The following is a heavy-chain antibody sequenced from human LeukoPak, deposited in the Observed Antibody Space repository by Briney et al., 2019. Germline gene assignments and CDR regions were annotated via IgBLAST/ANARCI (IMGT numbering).Heavy chain of an antibody. CDR3: ARGSYSTRHWFDP. J-gene: IGHJ5*02. CDR1: GYSISSGYY. D-gene: IGHD6-13*01. Sequence: PSETLSLTCTVSGYSISSGYYWGWIRQPPGKGLEWIGEIYHSGSTNYNPSLKSRVTISVDKSKNQFSLKLSSVTAADTAVYYCARGSYSTRHWFDPWGQGTLVTVSS. CDR2: IYHSGST. V-gene: IGHV4-38-2*02.